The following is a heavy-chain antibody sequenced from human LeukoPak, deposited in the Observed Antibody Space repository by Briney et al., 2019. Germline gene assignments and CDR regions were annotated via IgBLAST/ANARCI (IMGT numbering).Heavy chain of an antibody. CDR2: IYSGGST. D-gene: IGHD4-11*01. V-gene: IGHV3-66*01. CDR1: GFIVSSYY. Sequence: GGSLRLSCVVSGFIVSSYYMTWVRQAPGKGLEWVSVIYSGGSTYYADSVKGRVAISRDNSKNTVFLQMSSVRAEDTAVYYCARSYSNHLFGMDVWGQGTTVTVTS. J-gene: IGHJ6*02. CDR3: ARSYSNHLFGMDV.